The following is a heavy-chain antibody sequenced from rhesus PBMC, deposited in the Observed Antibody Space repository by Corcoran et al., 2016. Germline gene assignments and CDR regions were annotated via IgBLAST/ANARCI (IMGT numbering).Heavy chain of an antibody. Sequence: QVQLVQSGADIKQPGASVKLSCKASGYAFTSYYMHWGRQAPGPGLEWIGMISPYNGNKVYAQNFQGRVTITTDTSTSTGYMELSSLRSDDTAVYYCARAPATGSLDVWGRGVLVTVSS. CDR3: ARAPATGSLDV. D-gene: IGHD2-21*01. V-gene: IGHV1-180*01. CDR2: ISPYNGNK. J-gene: IGHJ5-2*02. CDR1: GYAFTSYY.